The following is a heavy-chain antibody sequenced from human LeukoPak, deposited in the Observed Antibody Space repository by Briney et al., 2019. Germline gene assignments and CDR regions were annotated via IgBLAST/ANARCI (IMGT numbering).Heavy chain of an antibody. CDR2: IKQDGSEK. CDR1: GFTFSSSW. Sequence: GGSLRLSCAASGFTFSSSWMTWVRQAPGKGLEWVANIKQDGSEKYYVDSVKGRFTISRDNAKNSLYLQMNSLRAEDTAVYYCAREGTYYYDSSGYPPDAFDIWGQGTMVTVSS. V-gene: IGHV3-7*01. D-gene: IGHD3-22*01. J-gene: IGHJ3*02. CDR3: AREGTYYYDSSGYPPDAFDI.